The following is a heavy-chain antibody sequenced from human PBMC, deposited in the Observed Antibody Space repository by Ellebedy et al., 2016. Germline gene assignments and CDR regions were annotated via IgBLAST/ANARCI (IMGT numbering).Heavy chain of an antibody. CDR1: GGSISDYY. J-gene: IGHJ5*02. D-gene: IGHD1-1*01. CDR2: ISSSGRT. Sequence: SETLSLTXTVSGGSISDYYWSWIRQPPGKRLEWVGHISSSGRTKYNPSLRSRITILLDTSKNQFSLNLRSVTAADTAVYFCATLGTTWGQGTLVTVSS. V-gene: IGHV4-59*13. CDR3: ATLGTT.